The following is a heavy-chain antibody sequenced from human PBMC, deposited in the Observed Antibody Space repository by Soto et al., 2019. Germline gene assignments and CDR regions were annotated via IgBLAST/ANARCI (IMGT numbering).Heavy chain of an antibody. CDR1: GGTFSSYT. CDR2: IIPILGIA. J-gene: IGHJ4*02. CDR3: ASSHWGYGDYAPGY. V-gene: IGHV1-69*02. Sequence: QVQLVQSGAEVKKPGSSVKVSCKASGGTFSSYTISWVRQAPGQGLEWMGRIIPILGIANYAQKFQGRVTITAEKSTSTAYMELSSLRSEDTAVYYCASSHWGYGDYAPGYWGQGTLVTVSS. D-gene: IGHD4-17*01.